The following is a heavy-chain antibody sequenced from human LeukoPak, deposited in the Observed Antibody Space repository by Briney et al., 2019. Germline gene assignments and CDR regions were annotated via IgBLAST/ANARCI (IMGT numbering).Heavy chain of an antibody. D-gene: IGHD2/OR15-2a*01. CDR2: MYYTGRT. Sequence: SETLSLTCTVSGDSMSYYYWSWIRQTPGKGLEWLGYMYYTGRTKYNPSLKSRVTISVDTSKNQFSLKLSSVTAADTAVYYCARSIDEIDIWFDPWGQGTLVTVSS. CDR1: GDSMSYYY. J-gene: IGHJ5*02. CDR3: ARSIDEIDIWFDP. V-gene: IGHV4-59*01.